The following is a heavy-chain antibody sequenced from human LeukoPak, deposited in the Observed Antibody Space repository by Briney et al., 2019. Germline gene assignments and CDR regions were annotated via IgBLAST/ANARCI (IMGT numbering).Heavy chain of an antibody. CDR1: GFSFSSYS. J-gene: IGHJ4*02. CDR3: AREVTE. CDR2: MSYDGSII. V-gene: IGHV3-30-3*01. Sequence: GRSLRLSCAASGFSFSSYSMHWVRQAPGKGLEWVAVMSYDGSIIYYADSVKGRFTISRDNSKNTLYLQMNSLRVEDTAVYYRAREVTEWGQGTLVTVSS. D-gene: IGHD2-21*02.